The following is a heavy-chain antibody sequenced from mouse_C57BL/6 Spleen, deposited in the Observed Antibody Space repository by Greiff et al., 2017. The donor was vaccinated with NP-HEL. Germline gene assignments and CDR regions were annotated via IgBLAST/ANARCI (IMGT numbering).Heavy chain of an antibody. D-gene: IGHD3-2*02. CDR3: TTERTAQATYYAMDY. V-gene: IGHV14-1*01. CDR1: GFNIKDYY. Sequence: VQLQQSGAELVRPGASVKLSCTASGFNIKDYYMHWVKQRPEQGLEWIGRIDPEDGDTENAPKFQGKATMTADTSSNTAYLQLSSLTSEDTAVYYCTTERTAQATYYAMDYWGQRTSVTVSS. CDR2: IDPEDGDT. J-gene: IGHJ4*01.